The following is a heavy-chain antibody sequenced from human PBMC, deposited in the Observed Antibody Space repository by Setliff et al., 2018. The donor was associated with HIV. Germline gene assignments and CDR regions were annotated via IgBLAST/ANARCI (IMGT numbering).Heavy chain of an antibody. J-gene: IGHJ4*02. CDR3: ARELYREWDY. Sequence: GESLKISCAASGFTVSSNCMSWVRQAPGKGLEWVSVIYGGGTTHYADSVKGRFTISRDNSKNTVYLQMNSLRVEDTAVYYCARELYREWDYWGQGTLVTVSS. V-gene: IGHV3-66*02. CDR2: IYGGGTT. D-gene: IGHD3-10*01. CDR1: GFTVSSNC.